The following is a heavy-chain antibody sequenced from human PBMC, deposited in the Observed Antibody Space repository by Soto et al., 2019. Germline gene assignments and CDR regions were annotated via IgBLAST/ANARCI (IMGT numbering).Heavy chain of an antibody. CDR2: ISGRGGVT. J-gene: IGHJ4*02. Sequence: EVQLLESGGGLVQPGGSLRLTCVGSGFTFRNQDMRWVRQAPGKGLEWVSGISGRGGVTYYADSVKGRFTISRDNSKNTLYLQLNNLRANDTAVYYCAKDRQFSSYYDSASHYNDWGQGTLVTVSS. CDR3: AKDRQFSSYYDSASHYND. D-gene: IGHD3-22*01. CDR1: GFTFRNQD. V-gene: IGHV3-23*01.